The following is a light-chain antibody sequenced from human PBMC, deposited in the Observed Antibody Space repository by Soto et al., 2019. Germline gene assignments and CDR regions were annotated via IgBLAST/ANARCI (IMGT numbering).Light chain of an antibody. CDR1: SRDVGGYDL. J-gene: IGLJ2*01. V-gene: IGLV2-8*01. CDR2: EVT. Sequence: QSALTQPPSASGSPGQSVTISCTGTSRDVGGYDLVSWYQQHPDKAPKLVIYEVTKRPSGVPDRFSGSRSGNTASLTVSGLQAEDEADDYCGSFAGRSNMVFGGGTKVTVL. CDR3: GSFAGRSNMV.